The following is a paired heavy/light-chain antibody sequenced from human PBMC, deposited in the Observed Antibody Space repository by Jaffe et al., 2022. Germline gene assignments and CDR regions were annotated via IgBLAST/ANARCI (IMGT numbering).Light chain of an antibody. Sequence: EIVLTQSPDFQSVTPKEKVTITCRASQSIGSSLHWYQQKPDQSPKLLIKYASQSFSGVPSRFSGSGSGTDFTLTINSLEAEDAATYYCHQSSSLPFTFGGGTKVEIK. CDR2: YAS. CDR1: QSIGSS. V-gene: IGKV6-21*01. CDR3: HQSSSLPFT. J-gene: IGKJ4*01.
Heavy chain of an antibody. CDR2: INHSGST. J-gene: IGHJ4*02. D-gene: IGHD3-3*01. CDR1: GGSFSGYY. CDR3: ARGRHDIHYDFWSGYIHSPTQKYYFDY. V-gene: IGHV4-34*01. Sequence: QVQLQQWGAGLLKPSETLSLTCAVYGGSFSGYYWSWIRQPPGKGLEWIGEINHSGSTNYNPSLKSRVTISVDTSKNQFSLKLSSVTAADTAVYYCARGRHDIHYDFWSGYIHSPTQKYYFDYWGQGTLVTVSS.